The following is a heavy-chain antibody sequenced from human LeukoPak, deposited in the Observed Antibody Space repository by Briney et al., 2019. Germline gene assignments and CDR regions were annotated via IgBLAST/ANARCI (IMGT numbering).Heavy chain of an antibody. D-gene: IGHD5-24*01. CDR3: ANSGYNLFYY. V-gene: IGHV3-30-3*02. Sequence: LSCAASRLTFRSFAMHWVRQAPGNGLGWVAVISYDGSNKYYADSVKCRFTISRDNSKNTLYLQMNSLRAQDTAVYYCANSGYNLFYYWGQGTRVTVSS. J-gene: IGHJ4*02. CDR1: RLTFRSFA. CDR2: ISYDGSNK.